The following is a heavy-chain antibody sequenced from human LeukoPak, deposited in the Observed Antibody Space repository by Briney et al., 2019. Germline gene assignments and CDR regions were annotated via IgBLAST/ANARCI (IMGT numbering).Heavy chain of an antibody. Sequence: GASVKVSCKASGYTFTGYYMHWVRQAPGQGREGRGWINPNSGGTNYAQKFQGRVTMTRDTSISTAYMELSRLRSDDTAVYYCARDNFYSYGPYYYYYYMDVWGKGTTVTVSS. J-gene: IGHJ6*03. CDR2: INPNSGGT. D-gene: IGHD5-18*01. V-gene: IGHV1-2*02. CDR3: ARDNFYSYGPYYYYYYMDV. CDR1: GYTFTGYY.